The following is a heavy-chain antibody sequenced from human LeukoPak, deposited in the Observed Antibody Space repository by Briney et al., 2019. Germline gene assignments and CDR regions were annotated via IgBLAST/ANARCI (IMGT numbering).Heavy chain of an antibody. D-gene: IGHD2-15*01. J-gene: IGHJ3*02. CDR2: IIWNSATI. Sequence: GQSLRLSCAASGFTFDDYAMHWVRQAPGKGLEWVSVIIWNSATIGYAYSVKGRFTISRYNAKNSLFLQMNSLSSEDTAFYYCAKDTGVADPVSAFDIWGQGTMVTVSS. V-gene: IGHV3-9*01. CDR1: GFTFDDYA. CDR3: AKDTGVADPVSAFDI.